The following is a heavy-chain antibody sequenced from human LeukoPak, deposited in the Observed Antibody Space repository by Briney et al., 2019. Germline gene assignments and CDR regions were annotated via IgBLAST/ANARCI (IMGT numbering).Heavy chain of an antibody. D-gene: IGHD3-22*01. CDR2: ISGSGGST. CDR3: AEDLVGSYYYGCSGYYPPGY. J-gene: IGHJ4*02. V-gene: IGHV3-23*01. CDR1: GFTFSSYA. Sequence: GGSLRLSCAASGFTFSSYAMSWVRQAPGKGLEWVSAISGSGGSTSYADSVKGRFTISRDNPKNTLYLQMNSLRAEHTSVYHCAEDLVGSYYYGCSGYYPPGYWGQGNLVTVSS.